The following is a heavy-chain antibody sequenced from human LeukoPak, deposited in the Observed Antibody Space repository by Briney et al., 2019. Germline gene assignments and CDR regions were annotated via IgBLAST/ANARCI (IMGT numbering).Heavy chain of an antibody. CDR2: ISGSGGST. Sequence: GGSLRLSCAASGFTFSSYGMSWVRQAPGKGLEWVSAISGSGGSTYYADSVKGRFTISRDNSKNTLYLQMNSLRAEDTAVYYCARDNLRGSGSYYKNLEGSYWGQGTLVTVSS. CDR3: ARDNLRGSGSYYKNLEGSY. CDR1: GFTFSSYG. V-gene: IGHV3-23*01. D-gene: IGHD3-10*01. J-gene: IGHJ4*02.